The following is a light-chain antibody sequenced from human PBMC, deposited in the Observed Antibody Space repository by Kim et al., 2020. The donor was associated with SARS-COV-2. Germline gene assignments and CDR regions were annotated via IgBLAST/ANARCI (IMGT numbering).Light chain of an antibody. CDR1: NIGSKS. CDR2: YDN. J-gene: IGLJ1*01. Sequence: SYELTQPPSVSVAPGKTARIPCGGNNIGSKSVHWYQQKPGQAPVLVIYYDNDRPSGIPERFSGSNSGNTATLTISRVEAGDEADYYCQVWDSTSDHPSYVFGSGTKVTVL. V-gene: IGLV3-21*04. CDR3: QVWDSTSDHPSYV.